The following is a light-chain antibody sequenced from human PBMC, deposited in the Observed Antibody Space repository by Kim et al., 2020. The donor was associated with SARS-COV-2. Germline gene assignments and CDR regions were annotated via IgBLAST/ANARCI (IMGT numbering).Light chain of an antibody. CDR3: QQYGSSPPWT. J-gene: IGKJ1*01. CDR2: GAS. V-gene: IGKV3-20*01. Sequence: PGERATLSCRASQSVSSNYLAWFQQKPGQAPRLLIYGASSRATGIPDRFSGSGSGTYFTLSISRLEPEDFAVYYCQQYGSSPPWTFGQGTKVEIK. CDR1: QSVSSNY.